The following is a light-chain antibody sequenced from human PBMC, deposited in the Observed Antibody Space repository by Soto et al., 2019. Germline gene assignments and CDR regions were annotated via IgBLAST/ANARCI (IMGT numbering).Light chain of an antibody. CDR1: QTVRINY. CDR2: DAS. V-gene: IGKV3-20*01. J-gene: IGKJ4*01. Sequence: EFVLTQSPGTLSLSPWERATLSCRASQTVRINYLAWYQQKPGQAPRLLIYDASSRATGIPDRFSGGGSGTDFTLTISRLEPEDFAVYYCQQYGSSPLTFGGGTKVDI. CDR3: QQYGSSPLT.